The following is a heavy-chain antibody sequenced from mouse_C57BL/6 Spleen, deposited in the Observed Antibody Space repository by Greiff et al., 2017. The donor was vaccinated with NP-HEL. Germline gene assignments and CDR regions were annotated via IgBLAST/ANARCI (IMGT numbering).Heavy chain of an antibody. CDR2: ISGGGGNT. Sequence: EVKLMESGGGLVKPGGSLKLSCAASGFTFSSYTMSWVRQTPEKRLEWVATISGGGGNTYYPDSVKGRFTISRDNAKNTLYLQMSSLRSEDTALYYCARKGDLLRAMDYWGQGTSVTVSS. CDR3: ARKGDLLRAMDY. J-gene: IGHJ4*01. D-gene: IGHD2-1*01. V-gene: IGHV5-9*01. CDR1: GFTFSSYT.